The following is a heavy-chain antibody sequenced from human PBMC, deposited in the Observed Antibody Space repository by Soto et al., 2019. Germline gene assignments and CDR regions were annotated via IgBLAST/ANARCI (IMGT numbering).Heavy chain of an antibody. Sequence: EVQVVESGGDSVQPGGSLRLACSTSGFTFSSYWMHWVSQAPGKGLVWVSRISGDGSRTYYADSVQGRFTISRDNAKNTLYLQMSSLRAEDTAVYYCARGLSCYYGMDVWGQGTTVSVSS. CDR3: ARGLSCYYGMDV. D-gene: IGHD1-1*01. CDR1: GFTFSSYW. CDR2: ISGDGSRT. V-gene: IGHV3-74*01. J-gene: IGHJ6*02.